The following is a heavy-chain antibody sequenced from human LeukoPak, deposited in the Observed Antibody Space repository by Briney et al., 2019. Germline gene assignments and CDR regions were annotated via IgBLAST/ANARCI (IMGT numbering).Heavy chain of an antibody. CDR3: AKAVGATTRGNFDY. D-gene: IGHD1-26*01. CDR1: GFTFISYA. V-gene: IGHV3-23*01. CDR2: ISSSGGST. Sequence: SGGSLRLSCAASGFTFISYAMSWVRQAPGKGLEWVSTISSSGGSTYYADSVKGRFTISRDNSKNTLYLQMNSLRAEDTAVYYCAKAVGATTRGNFDYWGQGTLVTVSS. J-gene: IGHJ4*02.